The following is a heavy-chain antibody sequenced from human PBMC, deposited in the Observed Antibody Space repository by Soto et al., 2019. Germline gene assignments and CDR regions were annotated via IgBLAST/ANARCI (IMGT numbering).Heavy chain of an antibody. CDR1: GDAVNRGSYY. V-gene: IGHV4-61*01. CDR3: TRVSMPYYFHTRGQSYYDF. J-gene: IGHJ4*02. CDR2: IFYSGTT. Sequence: QVQLQESGPGLVTPSETLSLTCTVSGDAVNRGSYYWSWIRQPPGMGLEWLGYIFYSGTTNYNPSIKSRVTISLHTSTFQCSLDLPSVTAAETAVYYCTRVSMPYYFHTRGQSYYDFWGRGTLVTVAS. D-gene: IGHD3-10*01.